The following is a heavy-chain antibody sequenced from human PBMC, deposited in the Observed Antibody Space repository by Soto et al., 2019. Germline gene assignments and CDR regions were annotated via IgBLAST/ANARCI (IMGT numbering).Heavy chain of an antibody. J-gene: IGHJ5*02. CDR2: ISGSGGST. CDR1: GFTFSSYA. D-gene: IGHD2-15*01. V-gene: IGHV3-23*01. Sequence: EVQLLESGGGLVQPGGSLRLSCAASGFTFSSYAMSWVRQAPGKGLEWVSAISGSGGSTYYADSVKGRFTISRDNSKNTLYLQMNSLRAEDTAVYYCAKTSGGYCSGGSCPRGLNLRGWFDPWGQGTLVTVSS. CDR3: AKTSGGYCSGGSCPRGLNLRGWFDP.